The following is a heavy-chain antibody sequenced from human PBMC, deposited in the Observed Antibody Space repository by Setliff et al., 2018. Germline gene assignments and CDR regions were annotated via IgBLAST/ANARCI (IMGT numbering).Heavy chain of an antibody. CDR3: ARGLNSDSWTFAY. V-gene: IGHV4-39*01. J-gene: IGHJ4*02. CDR1: GDSISDISYY. CDR2: VDHSGNT. Sequence: SGDSISDISYYWGFIRQSPGKGLDWIGTVDHSGNTFYNPSLKSRVTISVDTSQNQFSLNLNSVTAADTAIYYCARGLNSDSWTFAYWGQGSLVTVSS. D-gene: IGHD2-15*01.